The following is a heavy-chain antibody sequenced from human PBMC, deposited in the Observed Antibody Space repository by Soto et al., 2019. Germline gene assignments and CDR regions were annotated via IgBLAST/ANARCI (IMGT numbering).Heavy chain of an antibody. CDR1: GGSFSGYY. D-gene: IGHD2-2*01. CDR2: IRHSGST. Sequence: SETLSLTCAVYGGSFSGYYWSWIRQPPGKGLEWIGEIRHSGSTNYNPSLKSRVTISVDTSKNQFSLKLSSVTAADTAVYYCARVPDRWGQGTLVTVSS. CDR3: ARVPDR. J-gene: IGHJ5*02. V-gene: IGHV4-34*01.